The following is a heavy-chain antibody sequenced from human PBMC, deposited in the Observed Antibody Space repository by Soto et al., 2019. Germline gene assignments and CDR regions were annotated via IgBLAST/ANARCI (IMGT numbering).Heavy chain of an antibody. CDR1: GDSISRDDSY. CDR3: ARRYCGATDCLNWIDP. V-gene: IGHV4-30-4*01. J-gene: IGHJ5*02. Sequence: KPSETLSLTCTVSGDSISRDDSYWSWFRQPPGKGLEWIGYVYYSGRTYYDPSLRGRVSISVDTSRNQFSLRLTSATAADTAVYFCARRYCGATDCLNWIDPWGQGILVTVSS. CDR2: VYYSGRT. D-gene: IGHD2-21*01.